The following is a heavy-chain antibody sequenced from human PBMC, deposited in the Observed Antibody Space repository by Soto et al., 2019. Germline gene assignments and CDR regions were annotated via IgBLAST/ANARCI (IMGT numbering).Heavy chain of an antibody. CDR3: GKNSGEFNT. Sequence: QLLQSGGGLVQPGGSLTLSCAASGFTFGTTDMSWVRQAPGEGLEWVSTIDGSGGITYYADSVKGRFTIARDNSRNTVYLQMNSLSGDDTALYYCGKNSGEFNTWGQGALVTVSS. J-gene: IGHJ5*02. V-gene: IGHV3-23*01. D-gene: IGHD3-16*01. CDR2: IDGSGGIT. CDR1: GFTFGTTD.